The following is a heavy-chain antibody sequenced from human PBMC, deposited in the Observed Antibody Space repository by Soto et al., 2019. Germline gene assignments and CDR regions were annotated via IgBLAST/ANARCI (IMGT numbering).Heavy chain of an antibody. V-gene: IGHV1-69*13. CDR2: IIPIFGTA. J-gene: IGHJ6*02. Sequence: ASVKVSCKASGGTFSSYAISWVRQAPGQGLEWMGGIIPIFGTANYAQKFQGRVTITADESTSTAYMELSSLRSEDTAVYYCARDYFGTIAARISYYGMDVWGQGTTVTVSS. D-gene: IGHD6-6*01. CDR3: ARDYFGTIAARISYYGMDV. CDR1: GGTFSSYA.